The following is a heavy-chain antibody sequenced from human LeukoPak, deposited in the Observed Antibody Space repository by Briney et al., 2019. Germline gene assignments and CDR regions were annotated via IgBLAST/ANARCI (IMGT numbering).Heavy chain of an antibody. CDR3: ARGGGSGIYHYLDY. D-gene: IGHD1-26*01. CDR2: INPNSGTT. V-gene: IGHV1-2*02. J-gene: IGHJ4*02. Sequence: RASVKVSCKASGYTFSDYYMHWVRQAPGQGPGWMGWINPNSGTTNHAWSFRGRVTMTRDTSISTAYMELSSLIFDDPAVYYCARGGGSGIYHYLDYWGQGALVTVSS. CDR1: GYTFSDYY.